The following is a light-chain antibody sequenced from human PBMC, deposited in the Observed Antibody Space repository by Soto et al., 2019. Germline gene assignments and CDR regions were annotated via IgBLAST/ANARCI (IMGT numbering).Light chain of an antibody. V-gene: IGLV2-18*02. CDR2: EVS. CDR3: SSYTSSSTVV. CDR1: SSDVGGYNR. J-gene: IGLJ2*01. Sequence: QSALTQPPSVSGSLGQSVTISCTGTSSDVGGYNRVSWYQQPPGTAPKLMIYEVSNRPSGVPDRFSGSKSGNTASLTISGLQAEDEADYYCSSYTSSSTVVFGGGTKLTVL.